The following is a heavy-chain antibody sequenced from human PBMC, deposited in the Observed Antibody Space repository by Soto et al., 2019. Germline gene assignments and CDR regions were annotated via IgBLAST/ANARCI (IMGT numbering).Heavy chain of an antibody. CDR2: MSYDGSKK. D-gene: IGHD7-27*01. J-gene: IGHJ6*02. Sequence: QVQLVESGGGVVQPGRSLRLSCAASGFTFSSYGMHWVRQAPGKGLEWVAVMSYDGSKKFYADSVKGRFTISRDNSKNTLYLQMNGLRGEDTAVYYCTKDGDPRYYYYGMDVWGQGTTVTVSS. V-gene: IGHV3-30*18. CDR3: TKDGDPRYYYYGMDV. CDR1: GFTFSSYG.